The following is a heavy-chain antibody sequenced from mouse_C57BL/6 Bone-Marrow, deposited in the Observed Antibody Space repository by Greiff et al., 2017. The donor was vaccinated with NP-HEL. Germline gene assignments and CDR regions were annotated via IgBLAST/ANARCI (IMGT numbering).Heavy chain of an antibody. J-gene: IGHJ4*01. V-gene: IGHV1-19*01. CDR1: GYTFTDYY. CDR3: ARPSPFTTVVATLHYYAMDY. CDR2: INPYNGGT. D-gene: IGHD1-1*01. Sequence: EVQLQQSGPVLVKPGASVKMSCKASGYTFTDYYMNWVKQSHGKSLEWIGVINPYNGGTSYNQKFKGKATLTVDKSSSTAYMELNSLTSEDSAVYYCARPSPFTTVVATLHYYAMDYWGQGTSVTVSS.